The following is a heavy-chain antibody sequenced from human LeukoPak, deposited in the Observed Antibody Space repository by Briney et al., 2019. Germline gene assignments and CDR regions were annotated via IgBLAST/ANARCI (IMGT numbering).Heavy chain of an antibody. CDR1: GYTFTSYD. Sequence: ASVKVSCKASGYTFTSYDINWVRQATGQGLEWMEWMNPNSGNTGFAQKFQGRVTMTRTTSISTAYMELSSLRSEDTAVYYCARNDYGGHDAFDIWGQGTMVTVSS. V-gene: IGHV1-8*01. J-gene: IGHJ3*02. D-gene: IGHD4-17*01. CDR2: MNPNSGNT. CDR3: ARNDYGGHDAFDI.